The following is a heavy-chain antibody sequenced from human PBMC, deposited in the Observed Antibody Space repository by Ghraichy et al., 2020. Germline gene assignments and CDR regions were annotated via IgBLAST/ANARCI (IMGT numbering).Heavy chain of an antibody. CDR3: ARHRIHYYYMDV. V-gene: IGHV3-53*01. CDR1: GFTVSSNY. J-gene: IGHJ6*03. Sequence: GGSLRLSCAASGFTVSSNYMSWVRQAPGKGLEWVSVIYSGGSTYYADSVKGRFTISRDNSKNTLYLQMNSLRAEDTAVYYCARHRIHYYYMDVWAKGTTVTVSS. CDR2: IYSGGST.